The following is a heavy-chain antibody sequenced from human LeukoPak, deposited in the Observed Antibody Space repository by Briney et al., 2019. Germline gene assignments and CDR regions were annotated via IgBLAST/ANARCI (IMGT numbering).Heavy chain of an antibody. CDR1: GFTFDDYA. D-gene: IGHD6-13*01. Sequence: PGGSLRLSCAASGFTFDDYAMHWVRQAPGKGLEGVSGISWNSGSIGYADSAKGRFTISRDNAKNSLYLQMNSLRAEDTALYYCAKDTGPIAADLDYWGQGTLVTVSS. CDR2: ISWNSGSI. V-gene: IGHV3-9*01. CDR3: AKDTGPIAADLDY. J-gene: IGHJ4*02.